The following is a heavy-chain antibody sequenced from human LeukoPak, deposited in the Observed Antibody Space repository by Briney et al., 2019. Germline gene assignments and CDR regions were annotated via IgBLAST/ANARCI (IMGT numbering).Heavy chain of an antibody. Sequence: GGSLRLSCSASGFTFSSYAMHWVRQAPGKGLEYVSAISSNGGSTYYADSVKGRFTISRDNSKNTLYLQMNSLRAEDTAVYYCARNDYGDQDYFDYWGQGTLVTVSS. J-gene: IGHJ4*02. CDR1: GFTFSSYA. V-gene: IGHV3-64*04. CDR2: ISSNGGST. D-gene: IGHD4-17*01. CDR3: ARNDYGDQDYFDY.